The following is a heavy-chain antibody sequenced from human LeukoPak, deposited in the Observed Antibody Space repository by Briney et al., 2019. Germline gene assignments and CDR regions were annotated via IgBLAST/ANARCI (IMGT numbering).Heavy chain of an antibody. Sequence: GASVKVSCKASGYTFTSYGISWVRQAPGQGLEWMGIINPSGGSTSYAQKFQGRVTMTRDMSTSTVYMELSSLRSEDTAVYYCARAGYSSSWYGGSRGNWFDPWGQGTLVTVSS. V-gene: IGHV1-46*01. D-gene: IGHD6-13*01. CDR1: GYTFTSYG. J-gene: IGHJ5*02. CDR2: INPSGGST. CDR3: ARAGYSSSWYGGSRGNWFDP.